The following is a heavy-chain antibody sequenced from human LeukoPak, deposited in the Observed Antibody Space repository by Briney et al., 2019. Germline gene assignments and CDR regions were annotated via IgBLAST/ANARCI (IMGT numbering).Heavy chain of an antibody. V-gene: IGHV3-23*01. J-gene: IGHJ3*02. CDR3: ARELLGTTIAAAGRATYAAFDI. D-gene: IGHD6-13*01. CDR1: GFTFYSYA. Sequence: PGGSLRLSCAASGFTFYSYAMNWVRQAPGKGLEWVSTISGSGGSTYYADSVKGRFTISRDNSKNTLYLQMNSLRAEDTAVYYCARELLGTTIAAAGRATYAAFDIWGQGTMVTVSS. CDR2: ISGSGGST.